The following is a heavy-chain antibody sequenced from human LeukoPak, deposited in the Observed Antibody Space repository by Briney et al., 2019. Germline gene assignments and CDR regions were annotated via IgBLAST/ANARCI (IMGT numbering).Heavy chain of an antibody. CDR1: GFTFSTYR. D-gene: IGHD3-10*01. CDR2: IKSKTDGGTT. J-gene: IGHJ6*03. V-gene: IGHV3-15*01. CDR3: TTLSGRLYYYYMDV. Sequence: PGGSLRLSCAASGFTFSTYRMSWVRRAPGKGLEWVGRIKSKTDGGTTDYAAPVKGRITISRDDSKNTLYLQMNSLKTEDTAVYYCTTLSGRLYYYYMDVWGKGATVTISS.